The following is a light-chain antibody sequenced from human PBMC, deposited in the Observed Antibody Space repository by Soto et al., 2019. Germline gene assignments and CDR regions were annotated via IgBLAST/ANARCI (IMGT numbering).Light chain of an antibody. J-gene: IGKJ3*01. Sequence: EIVLTQSPGTLSLSPGERATLSCRASQSINSRYLAWYQQKPGQAPRLLIYGASSRATGIPDRFSGSGAGADFTLTISRLGPEDFAVYYCQLFGSSPGFTFGPGTKVDIK. CDR3: QLFGSSPGFT. V-gene: IGKV3-20*01. CDR1: QSINSRY. CDR2: GAS.